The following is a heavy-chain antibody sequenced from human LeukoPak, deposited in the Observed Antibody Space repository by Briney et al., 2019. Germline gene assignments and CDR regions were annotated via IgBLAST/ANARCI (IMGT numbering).Heavy chain of an antibody. CDR1: GLTFRNYG. D-gene: IGHD6-13*01. V-gene: IGHV3-33*01. CDR3: ARDVRSSRYDW. Sequence: GGSLRLSCAASGLTFRNYGMHWVRQASGKGLEWVAVIWYDGSRQYYADSVKGRFTISRDNSKNTLYLQMSSLRVEDTAVYYCARDVRSSRYDWWGQGALVTVSS. CDR2: IWYDGSRQ. J-gene: IGHJ4*02.